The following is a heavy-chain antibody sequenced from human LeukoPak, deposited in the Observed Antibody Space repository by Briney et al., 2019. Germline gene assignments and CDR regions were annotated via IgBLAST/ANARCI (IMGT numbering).Heavy chain of an antibody. CDR1: GGSFSGYY. CDR3: ARGGGYSYGFGIVATPRPRAYYFDY. V-gene: IGHV4-34*01. CDR2: INLSEST. D-gene: IGHD5-12*01. J-gene: IGHJ4*02. Sequence: SETLSLTCAVYGGSFSGYYWSWIRQPPGKGLEWIGEINLSESTNYNPSLKSRVTISVDTSKNQFSLKLSSVTAADTAVYYCARGGGYSYGFGIVATPRPRAYYFDYWGQGTLVTVSS.